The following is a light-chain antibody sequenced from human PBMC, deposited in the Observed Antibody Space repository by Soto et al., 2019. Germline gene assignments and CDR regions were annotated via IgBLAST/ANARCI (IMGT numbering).Light chain of an antibody. CDR2: GAS. CDR1: QRVSSY. Sequence: IVLTQSPATLSLSPGERATLSCRASQRVSSYLAWYQQRPGQAPRLLIYGASTRATGVPARFSGSGSGTEFTLTISNLQSEDFAVYHCQQYDKWPRTFGQGTKVDIK. J-gene: IGKJ1*01. CDR3: QQYDKWPRT. V-gene: IGKV3-15*01.